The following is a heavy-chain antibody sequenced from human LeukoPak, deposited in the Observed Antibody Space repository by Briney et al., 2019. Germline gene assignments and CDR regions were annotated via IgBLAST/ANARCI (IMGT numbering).Heavy chain of an antibody. CDR3: ARDIGYDSSGYQGDY. CDR2: INPNSGGT. D-gene: IGHD3-22*01. V-gene: IGHV1-2*02. J-gene: IGHJ4*02. Sequence: ASVKVSCKASGYTFTGYYMHWVRQAPGQGLEWMGWINPNSGGTNYAQKFQGRVTMTRDTSISTAYMELSRLRSDDTAVYYCARDIGYDSSGYQGDYWGQGTLVTVSS. CDR1: GYTFTGYY.